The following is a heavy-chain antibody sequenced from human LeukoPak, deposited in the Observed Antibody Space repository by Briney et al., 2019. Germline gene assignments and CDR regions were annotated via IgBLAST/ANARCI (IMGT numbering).Heavy chain of an antibody. Sequence: TSETLSLTCTVSGGSISSYYWSWIRQPPGKGLEWIGYIYYSGSTNYNPSLKSRVTISVDTSKNQFSLKLSSVTAADTAVYYCARVMQQLKAGKNYYYYYMDVWGKGTTVTVSS. CDR3: ARVMQQLKAGKNYYYYYMDV. V-gene: IGHV4-59*01. CDR1: GGSISSYY. D-gene: IGHD6-13*01. CDR2: IYYSGST. J-gene: IGHJ6*03.